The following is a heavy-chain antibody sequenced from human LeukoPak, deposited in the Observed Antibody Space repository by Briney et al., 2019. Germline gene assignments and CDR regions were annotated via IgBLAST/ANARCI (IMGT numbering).Heavy chain of an antibody. Sequence: GGSLRLSCAASGFTFTTFAMSWVRQAPGKGLEWVSYISGSGSSIHYADSVKGRFTISRDNAMNSLYLQMNSLRAEDTAIYYCAREYDSSGYPIDFWGHGTRVTVSS. CDR3: AREYDSSGYPIDF. V-gene: IGHV3-48*03. J-gene: IGHJ4*01. CDR2: ISGSGSSI. D-gene: IGHD3-22*01. CDR1: GFTFTTFA.